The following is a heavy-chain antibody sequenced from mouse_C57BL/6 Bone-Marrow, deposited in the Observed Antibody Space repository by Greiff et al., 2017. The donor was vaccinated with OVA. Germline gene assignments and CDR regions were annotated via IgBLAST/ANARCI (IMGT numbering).Heavy chain of an antibody. Sequence: QVQLQQPGAELVKPGASVKLSCKASGYTFTSYWMHWVKQRPGQGLEWIGMIHPNSGSTKYNEKFKSKATLTVDKYSSPAYMQLSSLTSEDSAVSYWARDYYCSTIPYYYAMDYWGQGTSVTVSS. CDR2: IHPNSGST. J-gene: IGHJ4*01. D-gene: IGHD1-1*01. V-gene: IGHV1-64*01. CDR3: ARDYYCSTIPYYYAMDY. CDR1: GYTFTSYW.